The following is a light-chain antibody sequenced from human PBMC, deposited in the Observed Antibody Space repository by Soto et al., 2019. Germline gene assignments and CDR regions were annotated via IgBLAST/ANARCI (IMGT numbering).Light chain of an antibody. CDR2: AAS. Sequence: DIQMTQSPSSLSASVGDRVTITCRASQSITSYLSWYQQKPGKAPKVLIYAASSLESGVPSRFSGSGSGTDFALTISSLQPDDFATYYCQQSYSTPYTFGQGTKLEIK. CDR1: QSITSY. V-gene: IGKV1-39*01. J-gene: IGKJ2*01. CDR3: QQSYSTPYT.